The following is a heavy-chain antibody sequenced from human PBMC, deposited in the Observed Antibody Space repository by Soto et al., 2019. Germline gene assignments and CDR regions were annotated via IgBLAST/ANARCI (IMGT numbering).Heavy chain of an antibody. V-gene: IGHV3-48*02. CDR3: ARDRAGYCSSTSCYGTFNFDY. CDR1: GFTFSSYS. D-gene: IGHD2-2*01. Sequence: GGSLRLSCAASGFTFSSYSMNWVRQAPGKGLEWVSYISSSSSTIYYADYVKGRFTTSRNNAKNSLYLQMNSLGDEDTAVYYCARDRAGYCSSTSCYGTFNFDYWGQGTLVTVSS. CDR2: ISSSSSTI. J-gene: IGHJ4*02.